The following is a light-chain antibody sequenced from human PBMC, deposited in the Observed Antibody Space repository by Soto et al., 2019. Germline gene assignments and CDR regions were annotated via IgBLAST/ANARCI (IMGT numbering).Light chain of an antibody. CDR3: ATWDSSLSAVV. CDR1: GSSLGENA. CDR2: DNY. V-gene: IGLV1-51*01. Sequence: QPVLTQPPSVSAAPGQNVTISCSGDGSSLGENAMCWYQVLPGAAPKLLIYDNYWRPSGIPDRFSASKSGTSATLGITGLQTGDEADYYCATWDSSLSAVVVGGGTKLTVL. J-gene: IGLJ2*01.